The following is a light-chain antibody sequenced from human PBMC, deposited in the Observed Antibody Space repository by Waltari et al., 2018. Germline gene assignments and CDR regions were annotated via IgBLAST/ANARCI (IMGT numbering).Light chain of an antibody. CDR3: GAWDSSLSAVI. J-gene: IGLJ2*01. Sequence: QSVFTQPPSVSAAPGQKVTISCSGSSSAIGENYVSWFQQLPGTAPKLLIYDNNKRPSGIPDRFSGSKSGTSATLGITGLQTGDEADYYCGAWDSSLSAVIFGGGTKLTVL. CDR1: SSAIGENY. CDR2: DNN. V-gene: IGLV1-51*01.